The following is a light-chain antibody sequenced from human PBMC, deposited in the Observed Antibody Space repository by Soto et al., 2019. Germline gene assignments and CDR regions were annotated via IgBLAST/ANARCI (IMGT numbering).Light chain of an antibody. CDR1: SSDIGGYDF. CDR3: SSYAGSNNVA. CDR2: EVT. V-gene: IGLV2-8*01. J-gene: IGLJ2*01. Sequence: QSVLTQPPSASGSPGQSVTISCTGSSSDIGGYDFVSWYQQHPGKAPKIMIYEVTKRPSGVPDRFSGSKSGNTASLTVSGLQAEDEAEYYCSSYAGSNNVAFGGGTKLTVL.